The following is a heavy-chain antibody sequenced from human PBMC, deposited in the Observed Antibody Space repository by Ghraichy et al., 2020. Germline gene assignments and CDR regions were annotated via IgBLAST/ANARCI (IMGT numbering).Heavy chain of an antibody. Sequence: GGSLRLSCAASGFTFRNFAMSWVRQAPGKGLEWVSAIGGSGDDRYYADSVKGLFTVSRDNSMNTLYLQMNSMRAEDTALDYCAKTREWKFVSWGQGTLVTVSS. V-gene: IGHV3-23*01. D-gene: IGHD3-3*01. CDR2: IGGSGDDR. CDR1: GFTFRNFA. J-gene: IGHJ3*02. CDR3: AKTREWKFVS.